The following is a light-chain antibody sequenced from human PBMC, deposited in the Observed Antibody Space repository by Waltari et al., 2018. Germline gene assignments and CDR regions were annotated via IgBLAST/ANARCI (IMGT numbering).Light chain of an antibody. CDR1: TSNIGSNT. V-gene: IGLV1-44*01. Sequence: QSVVTQAPSASGTPGQTVTISCSGSTSNIGSNTVPWYQQVPGTAPKVLVFANYHRPSGVPDRFSASKSGTSASLVISGLQSEDEADYFCATWDDSLIGRVFGGGTKLTVL. CDR3: ATWDDSLIGRV. CDR2: ANY. J-gene: IGLJ3*02.